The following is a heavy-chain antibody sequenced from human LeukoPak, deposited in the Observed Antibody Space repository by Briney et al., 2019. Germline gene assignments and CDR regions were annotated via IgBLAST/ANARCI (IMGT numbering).Heavy chain of an antibody. Sequence: PGGSLRLSCAASGFTFSSYAMSWVRQAPGKGLEWVSAISGSGGSTYYADSVKGRFTISRDNAKNSLYLQMNSLRAEDTAVYYCARGTDITGTFDYWGQGTLVTVSS. D-gene: IGHD1-7*01. CDR2: ISGSGGST. CDR1: GFTFSSYA. CDR3: ARGTDITGTFDY. V-gene: IGHV3-23*01. J-gene: IGHJ4*02.